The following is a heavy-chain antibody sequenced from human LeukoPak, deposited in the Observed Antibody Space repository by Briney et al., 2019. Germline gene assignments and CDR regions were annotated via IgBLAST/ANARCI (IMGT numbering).Heavy chain of an antibody. CDR1: GGSVSSGRYY. CDR3: GRVKDYGDYGYFDY. J-gene: IGHJ4*02. D-gene: IGHD4-17*01. V-gene: IGHV4-61*01. CDR2: IYYSGST. Sequence: KPSETLALTFTGSGGSVSSGRYYWSWVPQPPRKGLEWVGYIYYSGSTNYNPSLKSRVTISADTSKNQFSLKLSSVTAADTAVYYCGRVKDYGDYGYFDYWGQGTLVTVSS.